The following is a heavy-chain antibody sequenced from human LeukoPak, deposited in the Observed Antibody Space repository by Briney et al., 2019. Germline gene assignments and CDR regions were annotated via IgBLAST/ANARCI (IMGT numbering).Heavy chain of an antibody. D-gene: IGHD1-26*01. CDR2: INPSGGST. CDR1: GYTFTSYY. V-gene: IGHV1-46*01. J-gene: IGHJ4*02. Sequence: ASVKVSCKASGYTFTSYYMHWVRQAPGQGLEWMGIINPSGGSTSYAQKFQGRVTMTRDTSTSTVYMELRRLRSEYTAVYYCPREGTRLYSGSFDYWGQGTLVTVSS. CDR3: PREGTRLYSGSFDY.